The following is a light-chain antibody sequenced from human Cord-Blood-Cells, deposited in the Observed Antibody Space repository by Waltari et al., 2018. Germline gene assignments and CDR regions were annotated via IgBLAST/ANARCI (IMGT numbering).Light chain of an antibody. CDR2: YVS. CDR1: SSDVGGYNY. V-gene: IGLV2-11*01. Sequence: QSALTQPRSVSGSPGQSVTISCTGTSSDVGGYNYISWYQQHPGKAPKLMIYYVSKRPSGVPDLFSGSKSGNTASLTISGLTAEDEADYYCCSYAGSYPVFGGGTKLTVL. CDR3: CSYAGSYPV. J-gene: IGLJ2*01.